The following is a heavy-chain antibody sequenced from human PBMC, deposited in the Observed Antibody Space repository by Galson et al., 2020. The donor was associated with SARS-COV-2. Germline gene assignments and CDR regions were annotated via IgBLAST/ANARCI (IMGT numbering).Heavy chain of an antibody. CDR1: GFTFDDYA. D-gene: IGHD6-19*01. CDR3: AKIPPPFWIAVADHDAFDI. V-gene: IGHV3-9*01. CDR2: ISWNSGSI. J-gene: IGHJ3*02. Sequence: GGSLRLSCAASGFTFDDYAMHWVRQAPGKGLEWVSGISWNSGSIGYADSVKGRFTISRDNAKNSLYLQMNSLRAEDTALYYCAKIPPPFWIAVADHDAFDIWGQGTMVTVSS.